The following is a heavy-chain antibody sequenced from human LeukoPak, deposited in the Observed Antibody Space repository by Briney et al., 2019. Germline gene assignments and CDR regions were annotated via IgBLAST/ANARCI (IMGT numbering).Heavy chain of an antibody. CDR3: AGYSSSFDC. Sequence: GASVTVSCKASGGTFTSYAISWVRQAPGQGLEWMGRIIPILGIANYAQKFQGRVTITADKSTSTAYMELSSLRSEDTAVYYCAGYSSSFDCWGQGTLVTVSS. D-gene: IGHD5-18*01. CDR1: GGTFTSYA. CDR2: IIPILGIA. J-gene: IGHJ4*02. V-gene: IGHV1-69*04.